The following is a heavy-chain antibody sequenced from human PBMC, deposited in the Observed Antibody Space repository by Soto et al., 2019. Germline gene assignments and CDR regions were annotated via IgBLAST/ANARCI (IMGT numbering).Heavy chain of an antibody. Sequence: GGSLRLSCSASGFTFSSYAMHWVRQAPGKGLEYVSAISSNGGSTYYADSVKGRFTTSRDNSKNTLYLQMSSLRAEDTAVYYCVKSPGRVLWFGEMIVWGQGTTVTVSS. CDR3: VKSPGRVLWFGEMIV. J-gene: IGHJ6*02. CDR2: ISSNGGST. CDR1: GFTFSSYA. D-gene: IGHD3-10*01. V-gene: IGHV3-64D*06.